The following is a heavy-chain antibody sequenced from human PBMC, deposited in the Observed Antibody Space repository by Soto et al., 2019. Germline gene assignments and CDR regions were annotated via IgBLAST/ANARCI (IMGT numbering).Heavy chain of an antibody. V-gene: IGHV3-23*03. CDR2: IYSGGST. J-gene: IGHJ6*02. CDR1: EFTFSNYA. Sequence: GGSLRLSCAASEFTFSNYAMSWVRQAPGKGLEWVSVIYSGGSTYYADSVKGRFTISRDNSKSTLYLQMNSLRAEDTALYYCAKGRSYYYYYGVEVWGQGTTVTVPS. CDR3: AKGRSYYYYYGVEV.